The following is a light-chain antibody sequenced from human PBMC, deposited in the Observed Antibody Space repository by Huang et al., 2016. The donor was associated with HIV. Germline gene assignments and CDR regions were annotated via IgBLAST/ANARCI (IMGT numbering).Light chain of an antibody. J-gene: IGKJ4*01. CDR3: QQYGSSPRT. CDR2: GAS. V-gene: IGKV3-20*01. CDR1: QSVSSSY. Sequence: IVLTQSPGTLSLSPGERATISCRASQSVSSSYLAWYQQKPGPAPRFLIYGASSRATGIPDRFSGSGSGTDFTLTISRLQPEDFAVYYCQQYGSSPRTFGGGTQVEIK.